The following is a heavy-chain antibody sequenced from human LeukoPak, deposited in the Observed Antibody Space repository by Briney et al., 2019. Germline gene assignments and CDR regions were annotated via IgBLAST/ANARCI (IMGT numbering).Heavy chain of an antibody. CDR1: GFTFSSYA. D-gene: IGHD6-19*01. CDR3: AKMKGDSSGWF. CDR2: ISGSGGST. V-gene: IGHV3-23*01. Sequence: GGSLRLSCAATGFTFSSYAMSWVRQAPGKGLEWVSAISGSGGSTYYADSVKGRFTISRDNSKNTLYLQMNSLRAEDTAVYYCAKMKGDSSGWFWGQGTLVTVSS. J-gene: IGHJ4*02.